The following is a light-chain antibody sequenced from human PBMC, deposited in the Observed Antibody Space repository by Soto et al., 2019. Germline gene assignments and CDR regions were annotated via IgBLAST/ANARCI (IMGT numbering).Light chain of an antibody. Sequence: EIVVTQAPGTMSLSPGERVTVSCRASQSVGCSYLAWYQQKPGQAPRLLISGASSRATGIRDRFSGSGCVTDFTFTICRMEREGFVVMFCLQSGTSPYSLGPGNKLEI. J-gene: IGKJ2*01. CDR1: QSVGCSY. CDR3: LQSGTSPYS. CDR2: GAS. V-gene: IGKV3-20*01.